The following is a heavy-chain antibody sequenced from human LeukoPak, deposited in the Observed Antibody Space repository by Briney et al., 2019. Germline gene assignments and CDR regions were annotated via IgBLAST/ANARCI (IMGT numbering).Heavy chain of an antibody. CDR3: ARGLTTVTSLASY. CDR1: GFTFSDYY. D-gene: IGHD4-17*01. V-gene: IGHV3-11*03. J-gene: IGHJ4*02. CDR2: ISGSGSGS. Sequence: PGESLRLSCAASGFTFSDYYMNWIRQAPGKGLEWVSYISGSGSGSNYADSVKGRFTISRDNAKNSRYLQMNSLGAEDTAMYYCARGLTTVTSLASYWGQGTLVTVSS.